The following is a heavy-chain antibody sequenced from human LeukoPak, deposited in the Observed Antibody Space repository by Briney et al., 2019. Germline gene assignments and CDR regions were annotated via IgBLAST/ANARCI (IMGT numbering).Heavy chain of an antibody. CDR2: ISSSSSYI. CDR3: ASGYSGYGSHFDY. D-gene: IGHD5-12*01. J-gene: IGHJ4*02. Sequence: GGSLRLSCAASGFTFSSYSMNWVRQAPEKGLEWVSSISSSSSYIYYADSVKGRFTISRDNAKNSLYLQMNSLRAEDTAVYYCASGYSGYGSHFDYWGPGTLVTVSS. CDR1: GFTFSSYS. V-gene: IGHV3-21*01.